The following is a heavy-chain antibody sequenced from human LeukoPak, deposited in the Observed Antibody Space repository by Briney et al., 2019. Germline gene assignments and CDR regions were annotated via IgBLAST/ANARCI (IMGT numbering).Heavy chain of an antibody. CDR3: ARTGTPTADWFDP. CDR2: INPNSGAT. Sequence: ASVKVSCKASGYTFSDYYIQWVRQAPGQGLEWMGWINPNSGATNYAQNFQGRVTMTRDTSISTAYMELSRLRSDDTAFYYCARTGTPTADWFDPWGQGTLVTVSS. J-gene: IGHJ5*02. V-gene: IGHV1-2*02. D-gene: IGHD1-1*01. CDR1: GYTFSDYY.